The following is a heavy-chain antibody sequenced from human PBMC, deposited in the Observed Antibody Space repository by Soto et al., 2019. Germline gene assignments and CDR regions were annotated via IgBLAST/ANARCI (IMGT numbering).Heavy chain of an antibody. CDR3: ARYPYCSSTSCSPWGVSD. CDR2: IYHSGST. D-gene: IGHD2-2*01. V-gene: IGHV4-4*02. CDR1: GGSISSSNW. J-gene: IGHJ4*02. Sequence: TETLSLTCAVSGGSISSSNWWSWVRQPPGKGLEWIGEIYHSGSTNYNPSLKSRVTISVDKSKNQFSLKLSSVTAADTAVYYCARYPYCSSTSCSPWGVSDWGQGTLVTVSS.